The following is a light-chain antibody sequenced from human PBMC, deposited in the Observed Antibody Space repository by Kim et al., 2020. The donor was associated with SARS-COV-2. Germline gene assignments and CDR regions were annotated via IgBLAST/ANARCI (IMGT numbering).Light chain of an antibody. J-gene: IGKJ1*01. CDR2: GAS. CDR1: QSVSSN. Sequence: EIVMTQSPATLSVSPGERATLSCRASQSVSSNLAWYQQKPGQAPRLLIYGASTRATGIPARFSGSGSGTEFTLTNSSLQSEDFAVYYCGKNNNCYPWTFGQRTPVDSK. CDR3: GKNNNCYPWT. V-gene: IGKV3-15*01.